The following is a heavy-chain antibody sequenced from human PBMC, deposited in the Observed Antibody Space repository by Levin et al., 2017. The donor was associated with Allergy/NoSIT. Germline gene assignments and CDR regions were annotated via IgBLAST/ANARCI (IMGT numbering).Heavy chain of an antibody. CDR2: INPNSGGT. CDR1: GYTFIEYY. Sequence: ASVKVSCKASGYTFIEYYLQWVRQAPGQGLEWMGWINPNSGGTKYAQKSQGRVTMTRDTSINTVYMELRSLRSDDTAVYYCARDLTGRGADYWGQGTLVTVSS. CDR3: ARDLTGRGADY. J-gene: IGHJ4*02. D-gene: IGHD1-14*01. V-gene: IGHV1-2*02.